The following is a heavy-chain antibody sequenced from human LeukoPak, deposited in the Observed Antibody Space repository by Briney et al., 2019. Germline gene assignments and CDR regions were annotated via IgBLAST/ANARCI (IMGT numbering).Heavy chain of an antibody. Sequence: PGGPLRLSCAASGFTFSSYAMHWVRQAPGKGLEYVSAISSYGGSTYYANSVKGRFTISRDNSKSTLYLQMGSLRAEDMAVYYCASSGDLRAFDIWGQGTMVTVSS. V-gene: IGHV3-64*01. CDR3: ASSGDLRAFDI. CDR2: ISSYGGST. D-gene: IGHD1-26*01. J-gene: IGHJ3*02. CDR1: GFTFSSYA.